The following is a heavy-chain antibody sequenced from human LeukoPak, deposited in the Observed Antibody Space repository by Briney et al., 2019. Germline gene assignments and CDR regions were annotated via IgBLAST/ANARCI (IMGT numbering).Heavy chain of an antibody. CDR3: AKGLSGYSYGSAISNFDY. D-gene: IGHD5-18*01. Sequence: PGGSLRLSCAASEFTFDDYAMHWVRHAPGKGLEWVSGISWNSGSIGYADSVKGRFTISRDNAKNSLYLQMNSPRAEDTALYYCAKGLSGYSYGSAISNFDYWGQGTLVTVSS. V-gene: IGHV3-9*01. CDR2: ISWNSGSI. CDR1: EFTFDDYA. J-gene: IGHJ4*02.